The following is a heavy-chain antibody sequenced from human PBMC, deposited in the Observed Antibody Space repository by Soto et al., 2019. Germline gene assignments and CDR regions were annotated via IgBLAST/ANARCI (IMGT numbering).Heavy chain of an antibody. V-gene: IGHV5-51*01. CDR1: GYSFTSYW. Sequence: PGESLKISCKGSGYSFTSYWIGWVRQMSGKGLEWMGIIYPGDSDTRYSPSFQGQVTISADKSISTAYLQWSSLKASDTAMYYCASLWAYCSSTSCVGDYWGQGTLVTVSS. CDR3: ASLWAYCSSTSCVGDY. CDR2: IYPGDSDT. J-gene: IGHJ4*02. D-gene: IGHD2-2*01.